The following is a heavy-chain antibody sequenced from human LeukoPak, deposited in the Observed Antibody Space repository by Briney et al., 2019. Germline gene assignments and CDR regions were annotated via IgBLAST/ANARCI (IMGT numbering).Heavy chain of an antibody. CDR1: GYSFTSYW. D-gene: IGHD2-15*01. CDR3: ARKVVVAAIGAIDAFDI. V-gene: IGHV5-51*01. Sequence: GASLKISCNSSGYSFTSYWIGWVRQLPGKGLEWMGIIYPGDSDTRYSPSFQGQVTISADKSISTAYLQWSSLKASDTAMYYCARKVVVAAIGAIDAFDIWGQGTMVTVSS. CDR2: IYPGDSDT. J-gene: IGHJ3*02.